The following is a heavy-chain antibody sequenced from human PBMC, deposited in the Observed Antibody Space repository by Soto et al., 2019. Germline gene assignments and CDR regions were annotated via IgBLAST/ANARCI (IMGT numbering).Heavy chain of an antibody. CDR2: INPSGGST. D-gene: IGHD4-17*01. V-gene: IGHV1-46*01. CDR3: ARDRPLLTTVTTGDAFDI. J-gene: IGHJ3*02. CDR1: GYTFTSYY. Sequence: VASVKVSCKASGYTFTSYYMHWVRQAPGQGLEWMGIINPSGGSTSYAQKFQGRVTMTRDTSTSTVYMELSSLRSEDTAVYYCARDRPLLTTVTTGDAFDIWGQGTMVAVSS.